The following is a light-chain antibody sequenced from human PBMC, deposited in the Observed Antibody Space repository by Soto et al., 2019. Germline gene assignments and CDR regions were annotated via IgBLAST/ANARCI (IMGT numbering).Light chain of an antibody. CDR2: GAS. V-gene: IGKV3-20*01. CDR1: QSVSSN. CDR3: QQYGSSFAT. J-gene: IGKJ1*01. Sequence: EIVLTQSPGTLSLSPGERATLSCRASQSVSSNLAWYRQTPGQAPRLLIYGASTRATDTPARFSGSGSVTDFTLTITGVEPADFAVYYCQQYGSSFATFGQGTQLEV.